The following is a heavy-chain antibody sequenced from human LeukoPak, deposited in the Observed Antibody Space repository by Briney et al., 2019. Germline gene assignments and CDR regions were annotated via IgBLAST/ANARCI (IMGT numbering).Heavy chain of an antibody. D-gene: IGHD1-1*01. V-gene: IGHV3-48*04. CDR2: ISSSGRTM. J-gene: IGHJ5*02. CDR3: ARESGTTLYRGAFDP. Sequence: PGESLRLSCAASGFTFTTYWMNWVRQAPGKGLEWVSYISSSGRTMYYADSVRGRFTISRDNAKNSLYLQMNSLRAEDTAVYYCARESGTTLYRGAFDPWGQGTLVTVSS. CDR1: GFTFTTYW.